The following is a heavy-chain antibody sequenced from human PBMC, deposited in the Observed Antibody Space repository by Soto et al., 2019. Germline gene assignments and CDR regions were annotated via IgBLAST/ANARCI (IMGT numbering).Heavy chain of an antibody. CDR1: GDSISSATHY. J-gene: IGHJ4*02. D-gene: IGHD3-10*01. V-gene: IGHV4-31*03. Sequence: SETLSLTCTVSGDSISSATHYWNWIRQHPGKGLEWIGYVSSSGNSYYSPSLKSRVFMSVDTSKNLFSLKLSSVTAADTAVYYCATRSGYFDYWGQGTLVTVSS. CDR3: ATRSGYFDY. CDR2: VSSSGNS.